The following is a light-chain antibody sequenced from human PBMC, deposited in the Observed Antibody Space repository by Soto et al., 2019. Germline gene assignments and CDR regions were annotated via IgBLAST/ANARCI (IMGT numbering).Light chain of an antibody. CDR2: GAS. V-gene: IGKV3-15*01. CDR1: QRVSTY. J-gene: IGKJ1*01. CDR3: QQYNNWPRT. Sequence: EIVLTQSPATLSLSPGDIENISCRASQRVSTYLAWYQQKPGQAPTLVMYGASIRATGIPARFSGSGSGTDFTLTISSLQSEDFAVYYCQQYNNWPRTFGQGTKVDIK.